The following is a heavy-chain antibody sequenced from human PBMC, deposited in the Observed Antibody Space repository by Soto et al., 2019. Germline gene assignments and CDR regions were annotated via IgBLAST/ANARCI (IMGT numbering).Heavy chain of an antibody. D-gene: IGHD3-3*01. CDR1: GYTFTSYG. Sequence: ASVKVSCKASGYTFTSYGSSWVRQAPGQGLEWMGWISAYNGNTNYAQKLQGRVTMTTDTSTSTAYMELRSLRSDDTAVYYCAVLRFLEWSSKNYSGMDVWGQGTTVTVSS. CDR3: AVLRFLEWSSKNYSGMDV. V-gene: IGHV1-18*01. J-gene: IGHJ6*02. CDR2: ISAYNGNT.